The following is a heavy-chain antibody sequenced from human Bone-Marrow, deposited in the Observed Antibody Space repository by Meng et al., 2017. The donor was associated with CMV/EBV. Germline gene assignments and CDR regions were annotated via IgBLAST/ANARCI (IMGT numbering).Heavy chain of an antibody. V-gene: IGHV4-34*01. CDR2: INHSGST. CDR3: AREVYSSSLESFYGMDV. J-gene: IGHJ6*02. CDR1: GSFSGYY. Sequence: GSFSGYYWSWIRQPPGKGLEWIGEINHSGSTNYNPSLKSRVTISVDTSKNQFSLKLNSVTAADTAVYYCAREVYSSSLESFYGMDVWGQGTTVTVSS. D-gene: IGHD6-6*01.